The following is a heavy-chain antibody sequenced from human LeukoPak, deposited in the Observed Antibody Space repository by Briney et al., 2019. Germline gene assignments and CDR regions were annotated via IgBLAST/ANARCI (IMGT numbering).Heavy chain of an antibody. V-gene: IGHV4-39*07. CDR2: IYYSGST. D-gene: IGHD3-22*01. J-gene: IGHJ4*02. Sequence: SETLSLTCTVSGGSISSSSYYWGWIRQPPGKGLEWIGSIYYSGSTYYNPSLKSRVTISVDTSKNQFSLKLSSVTAADTAVYYCARDVTMIVVVIPSYFDYWGQRTLVTVSS. CDR1: GGSISSSSYY. CDR3: ARDVTMIVVVIPSYFDY.